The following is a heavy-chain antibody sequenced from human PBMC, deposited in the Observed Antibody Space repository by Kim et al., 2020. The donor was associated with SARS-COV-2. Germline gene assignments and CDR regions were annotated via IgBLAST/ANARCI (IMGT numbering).Heavy chain of an antibody. J-gene: IGHJ6*02. D-gene: IGHD3-22*01. CDR2: IYYSGST. CDR1: GGSISSGGYY. Sequence: SETLSLTCTVSGGSISSGGYYWSWIRQHPGKGLEWIGYIYYSGSTYYNPSLKSRVTISVDTSKNQFSLKLSSVTAADTAVYYCARSLYYYDSSGYPYYYYGMDVWGQGTTVTVSS. CDR3: ARSLYYYDSSGYPYYYYGMDV. V-gene: IGHV4-31*03.